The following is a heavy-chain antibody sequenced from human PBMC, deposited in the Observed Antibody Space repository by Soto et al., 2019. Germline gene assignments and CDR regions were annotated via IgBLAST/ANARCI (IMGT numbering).Heavy chain of an antibody. CDR1: GFTFSTYA. D-gene: IGHD1-1*01. CDR3: ARVNIAWNDVGAMDV. V-gene: IGHV3-30-3*01. J-gene: IGHJ6*02. Sequence: QVQLVESGGGVVQPGRSLRLSCAASGFTFSTYAMHWVRQAPGKGLEWVAVILYDGSKKDYADSVKGRFTISRDNSKNTLDLQMNSLRAEDTAVYYCARVNIAWNDVGAMDVWGQGTTVTVSS. CDR2: ILYDGSKK.